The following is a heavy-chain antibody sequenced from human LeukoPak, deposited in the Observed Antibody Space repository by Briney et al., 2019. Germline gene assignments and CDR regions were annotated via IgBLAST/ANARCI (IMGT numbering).Heavy chain of an antibody. CDR3: ARSVLWFGDLGY. V-gene: IGHV4-59*03. Sequence: PSETLSLTCTVSGGSITDYYWNWIRQSPEKGLEWIGYVYYTGTTYYSPSLKSRVAISLDRSKNQFSLNLNSVTAADTAVYYCARSVLWFGDLGYWGQGMLVTVSS. CDR2: VYYTGTT. D-gene: IGHD3-10*01. J-gene: IGHJ4*02. CDR1: GGSITDYY.